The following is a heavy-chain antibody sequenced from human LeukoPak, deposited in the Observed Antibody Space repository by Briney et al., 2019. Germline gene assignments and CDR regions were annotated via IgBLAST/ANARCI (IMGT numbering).Heavy chain of an antibody. CDR3: ARRRSFAY. J-gene: IGHJ4*02. Sequence: SETLSLTCSVSGGSISSYYWSWVRQPPGKGLEWIGYIYYNGSTNYNPSLKSRVTMSVDTSKNQFSLKLRSVTAADTAVYFCARRRSFAYWGQGTLVTVSS. V-gene: IGHV4-59*01. CDR1: GGSISSYY. CDR2: IYYNGST.